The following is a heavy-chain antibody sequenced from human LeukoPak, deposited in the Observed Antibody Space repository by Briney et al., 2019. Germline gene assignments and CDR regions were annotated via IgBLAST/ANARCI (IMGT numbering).Heavy chain of an antibody. CDR1: GYTFTGQY. CDR3: ARDDDRAREIDY. Sequence: GASVKVSCKASGYTFTGQYIHWVRQAPGQGLEWMGRIIPILNITHYAQKFQGRVTIAADKSTSTAYMELSSLRSEDTAVYYCARDDDRAREIDYWGQGTLVTVSS. CDR2: IIPILNIT. V-gene: IGHV1-69*04. D-gene: IGHD3-22*01. J-gene: IGHJ4*02.